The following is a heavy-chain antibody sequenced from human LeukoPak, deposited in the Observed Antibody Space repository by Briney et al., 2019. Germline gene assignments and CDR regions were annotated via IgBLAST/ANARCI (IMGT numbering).Heavy chain of an antibody. J-gene: IGHJ3*02. D-gene: IGHD3-22*01. CDR2: IIPIFGTA. CDR3: ARDLAEPYYYDSSGYYVAAFDI. CDR1: GGTFISYA. V-gene: IGHV1-69*13. Sequence: GASVKVSCKASGGTFISYAISWVRQAPGQGLEWMGGIIPIFGTANYAQKFQSRVTITADESTSTAYMELSSLRSEDTAVYYCARDLAEPYYYDSSGYYVAAFDIWGQGTMVTVSS.